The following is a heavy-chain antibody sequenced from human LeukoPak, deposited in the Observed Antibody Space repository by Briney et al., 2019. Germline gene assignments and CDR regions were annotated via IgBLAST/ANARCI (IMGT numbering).Heavy chain of an antibody. J-gene: IGHJ5*02. Sequence: PSQTLSLTCTVSGGSISSGSYYWSWLRQPAGTGLEWIGRIYTSGSTNYNPSLKSRVTISVDTSKNQFSLKLSSVTAADTAVYYCARVGGAYYDFWSGYYRGNDWFDPWGQGTLVTVSS. CDR2: IYTSGST. D-gene: IGHD3-3*01. CDR3: ARVGGAYYDFWSGYYRGNDWFDP. V-gene: IGHV4-61*02. CDR1: GGSISSGSYY.